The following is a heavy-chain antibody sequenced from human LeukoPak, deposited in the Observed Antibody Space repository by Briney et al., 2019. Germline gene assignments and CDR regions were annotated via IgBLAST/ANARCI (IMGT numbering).Heavy chain of an antibody. V-gene: IGHV4-39*01. CDR2: IYYSGST. CDR1: GGSISSSSYY. J-gene: IGHJ5*02. D-gene: IGHD3-22*01. CDR3: ARLRLGDYYDSSGGFDP. Sequence: PSETLSLPCTVSGGSISSSSYYWGWIRQPPGKGLEWIGSIYYSGSTYYNPSLQSRVTISVDTSKNQFSLKLSSVTAADTAVYYCARLRLGDYYDSSGGFDPWGQGTPVTVSS.